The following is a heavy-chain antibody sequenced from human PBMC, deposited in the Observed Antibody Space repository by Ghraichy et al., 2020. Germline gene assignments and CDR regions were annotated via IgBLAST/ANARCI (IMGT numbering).Heavy chain of an antibody. D-gene: IGHD4/OR15-4a*01. CDR2: IYSGGNT. J-gene: IGHJ6*02. Sequence: GSLNISCVASDFTVSSNHMSWVRQAPGKGLEWVSSIYSGGNTYYADSVKGRFTISRHNSKSTLFLQMNSLRPEDTAVYFCARGPTMVLVSGTPTNYYGMDVWGQGTTVTVSS. CDR1: DFTVSSNH. V-gene: IGHV3-53*04. CDR3: ARGPTMVLVSGTPTNYYGMDV.